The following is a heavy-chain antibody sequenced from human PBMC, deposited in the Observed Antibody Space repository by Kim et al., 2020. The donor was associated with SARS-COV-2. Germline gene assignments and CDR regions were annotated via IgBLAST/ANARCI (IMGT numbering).Heavy chain of an antibody. Sequence: GSTYYNPSLKSRVTISVDTSKNQFSLKLSSVTAADTAVYYCASDGDSFGYWGQGTLVTVSS. J-gene: IGHJ4*02. CDR3: ASDGDSFGY. CDR2: GST. D-gene: IGHD2-21*02. V-gene: IGHV4-39*01.